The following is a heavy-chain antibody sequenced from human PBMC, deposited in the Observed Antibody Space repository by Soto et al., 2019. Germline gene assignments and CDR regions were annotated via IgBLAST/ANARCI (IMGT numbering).Heavy chain of an antibody. V-gene: IGHV6-1*01. Sequence: SQTLSLTCAITGDSVSGNSAGWSWVRQSPSRGLEWLGRTYYRSKWYYEYAVSVRGRITINPDTSKNRYSLQLNSVTPEDTAVYFCARGEQYSGRIFDYWGQGTLVTVSS. CDR1: GDSVSGNSAG. J-gene: IGHJ4*01. CDR3: ARGEQYSGRIFDY. CDR2: TYYRSKWYY. D-gene: IGHD1-26*01.